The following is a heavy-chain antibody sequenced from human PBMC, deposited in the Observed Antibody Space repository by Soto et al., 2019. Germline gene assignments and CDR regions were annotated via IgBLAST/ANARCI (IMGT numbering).Heavy chain of an antibody. Sequence: TISLPCTLSGGSNSRGGYYWSWIRQHPGKRLEWIGYIYYSGSTYYNPSLKSRVTISVDTSKNQFSLKLSSVTAADTAVYYCARDRGDSSSWYGGYYYYGMDVWGQGTTVTVSS. V-gene: IGHV4-31*03. D-gene: IGHD6-13*01. CDR3: ARDRGDSSSWYGGYYYYGMDV. J-gene: IGHJ6*02. CDR1: GGSNSRGGYY. CDR2: IYYSGST.